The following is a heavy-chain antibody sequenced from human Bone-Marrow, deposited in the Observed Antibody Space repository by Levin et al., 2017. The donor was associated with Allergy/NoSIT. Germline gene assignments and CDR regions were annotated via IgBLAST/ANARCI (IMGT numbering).Heavy chain of an antibody. D-gene: IGHD6-19*01. CDR2: IIPIFGTA. CDR1: GGTFSSYA. CDR3: ARDPGYSSGWYESEDYYYYGMDV. J-gene: IGHJ6*02. V-gene: IGHV1-69*13. Sequence: SVKVSCKASGGTFSSYAISWVRQAPGQGLEWMGGIIPIFGTANYAQKFQGRVTITADESTSTAYMELSSLRSEDTAVYYCARDPGYSSGWYESEDYYYYGMDVWGQGTTVTVSS.